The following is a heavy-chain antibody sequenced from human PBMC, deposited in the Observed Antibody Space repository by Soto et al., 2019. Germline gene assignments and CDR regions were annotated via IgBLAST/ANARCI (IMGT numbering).Heavy chain of an antibody. D-gene: IGHD6-6*01. CDR1: GCSISSSSYY. J-gene: IGHJ4*02. Sequence: SETLSLTCTVSGCSISSSSYYWGWIRQPPGKGLEWIGSIYYSGSTYYNPSLKSRVTISVDTSKNQFSLKLSSVTAADTAVYYCASHYSSSSHFDYWGQGTLVTVSS. CDR3: ASHYSSSSHFDY. CDR2: IYYSGST. V-gene: IGHV4-39*01.